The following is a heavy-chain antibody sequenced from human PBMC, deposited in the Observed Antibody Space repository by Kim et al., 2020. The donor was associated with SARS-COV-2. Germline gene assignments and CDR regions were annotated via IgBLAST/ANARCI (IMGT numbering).Heavy chain of an antibody. Sequence: GGSLRLSCAASGFTVSSNYMSWVRQAPGKGLEWVSVIYSGGSTYYADSVKGRFTISRDNSKNTLYLQMNSLRAEDTAVYYCARDLYSYGYDYYYGMDVWGQGTTVTVSS. CDR1: GFTVSSNY. V-gene: IGHV3-53*01. D-gene: IGHD5-18*01. CDR3: ARDLYSYGYDYYYGMDV. CDR2: IYSGGST. J-gene: IGHJ6*02.